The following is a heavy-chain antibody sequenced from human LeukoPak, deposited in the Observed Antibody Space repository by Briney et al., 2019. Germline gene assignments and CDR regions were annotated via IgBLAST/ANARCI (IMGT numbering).Heavy chain of an antibody. CDR1: GFTFCIFA. V-gene: IGHV3-23*01. Sequence: GRSLSLSCAVSGFTFCIFAMSWVRQAPGEGLGWVSAISGSGGSTYYADSVKGRFTISRDNSTNTLYLQMNSLRAEDTAVYYCAKVGSTSIYYYYYMDVWGKGTTVTVSS. CDR2: ISGSGGST. J-gene: IGHJ6*03. CDR3: AKVGSTSIYYYYYMDV. D-gene: IGHD2-2*01.